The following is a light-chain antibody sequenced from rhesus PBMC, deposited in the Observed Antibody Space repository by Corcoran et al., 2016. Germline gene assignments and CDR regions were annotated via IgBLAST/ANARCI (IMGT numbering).Light chain of an antibody. Sequence: DIQMTQSPSSLSVFVGDKVTITCRASQGISSWLAWYQQKPGKAPKLLIYKSSSLQSGVPSRFSGTGSGTDFTLTISSLQPEDFATYYCLQYIITPYSFGQGTNLEIK. CDR1: QGISSW. V-gene: IGKV1-21*01. CDR2: KSS. J-gene: IGKJ2*01. CDR3: LQYIITPYS.